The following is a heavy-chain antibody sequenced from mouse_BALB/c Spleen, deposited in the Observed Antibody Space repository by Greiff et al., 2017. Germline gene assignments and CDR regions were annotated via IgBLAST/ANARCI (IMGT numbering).Heavy chain of an antibody. V-gene: IGHV2-6-7*01. D-gene: IGHD2-1*01. CDR1: GFSLTGYG. CDR3: AREGYGNYPWFAY. J-gene: IGHJ3*01. Sequence: QVQLKESGPGLVAPSQSLSITCTVSGFSLTGYGVNWVRQPPGKGLEWLGMIWGDGSTDYNSALKSRLSISKDNSKSQVFLKMNSLQTDDTARYYCAREGYGNYPWFAYWGQGTLVTVSA. CDR2: IWGDGST.